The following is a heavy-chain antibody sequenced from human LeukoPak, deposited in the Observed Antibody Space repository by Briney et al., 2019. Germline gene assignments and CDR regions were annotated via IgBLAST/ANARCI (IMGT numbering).Heavy chain of an antibody. CDR3: ARDSVQWLDYFDY. CDR2: IYYSGST. CDR1: GGSISSSSHY. Sequence: SETLSLTCTVSGGSISSSSHYWGWIRQPPGKGLEWIGSIYYSGSTYYNPSLKGRLTMSVDTSKNQFSLKLSSVTAADTAVYYCARDSVQWLDYFDYWGQGTLVTVSS. V-gene: IGHV4-39*07. D-gene: IGHD6-19*01. J-gene: IGHJ4*02.